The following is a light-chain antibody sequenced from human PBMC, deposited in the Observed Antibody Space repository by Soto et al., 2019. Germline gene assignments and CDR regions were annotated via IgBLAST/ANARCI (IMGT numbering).Light chain of an antibody. CDR3: QQSYSTPLT. CDR1: QSISSY. CDR2: AAS. Sequence: DVQMTQSPSSLSASVGDRVTITCRASQSISSYLNWYQQKPRKAPKLLIYAASSLQSGVPSRFSGSGSGTDFTLTISSLQPEDFAIYYCQQSYSTPLTFGGGTKVEIK. V-gene: IGKV1-39*01. J-gene: IGKJ4*01.